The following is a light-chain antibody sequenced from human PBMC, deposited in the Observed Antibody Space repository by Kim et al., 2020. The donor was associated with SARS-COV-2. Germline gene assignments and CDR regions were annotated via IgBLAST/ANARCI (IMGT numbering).Light chain of an antibody. CDR2: LEGSGSY. CDR3: ETWDSTPWV. V-gene: IGLV4-60*03. Sequence: QLVLTQSSSASASLGSSVKLTCTLSSGHSSYMMAWPQQQPGKAPRYLLKLEGSGSYNKGSGIPDRFSGASSGADRYLTISNLQSEDEAAYYCETWDSTPWVLGGGTKLTVL. CDR1: SGHSSYM. J-gene: IGLJ3*02.